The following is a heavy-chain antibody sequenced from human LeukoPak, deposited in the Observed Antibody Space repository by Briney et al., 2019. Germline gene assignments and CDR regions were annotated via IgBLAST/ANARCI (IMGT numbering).Heavy chain of an antibody. D-gene: IGHD3-3*01. V-gene: IGHV3-7*01. CDR2: IKEDGTET. Sequence: GGSLRLSCAASGFMFSSNWMSWVRLAPGKGLEWVANIKEDGTETYYVDSVKGRFTISRDNAKNSLYLQMNSLRAEDTAVYYCARDLHDFWSGLFGMDVWGQGTTVTVSS. CDR3: ARDLHDFWSGLFGMDV. J-gene: IGHJ6*02. CDR1: GFMFSSNW.